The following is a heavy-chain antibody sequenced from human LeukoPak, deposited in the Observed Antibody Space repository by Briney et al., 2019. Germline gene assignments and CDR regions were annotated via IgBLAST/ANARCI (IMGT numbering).Heavy chain of an antibody. Sequence: SETLSLTCAVSGGSISSHYWSWIRQPPGKGLEWIGYIHYSGGTNYNPSLKSQVTISVDTSKNQFSLKLSSVTAADTAVYYCARATFYDFWSGSPHWFDPWGQGTLVTVSS. D-gene: IGHD3-3*01. CDR1: GGSISSHY. CDR3: ARATFYDFWSGSPHWFDP. CDR2: IHYSGGT. J-gene: IGHJ5*02. V-gene: IGHV4-59*11.